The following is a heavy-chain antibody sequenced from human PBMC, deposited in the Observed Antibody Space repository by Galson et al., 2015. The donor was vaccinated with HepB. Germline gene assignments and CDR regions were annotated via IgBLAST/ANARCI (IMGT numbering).Heavy chain of an antibody. V-gene: IGHV1-2*06. CDR2: INPNSGGT. Sequence: SVKVSCKASGYTFTGYYMHWVRQAPGQGLEWMGRINPNSGGTNYAQKFQGRVTMTRDTSISTAYMELSSLRSEDTAVYYCARDPAGWRGRYYMDVWGKGTTVTVSS. D-gene: IGHD2-15*01. CDR3: ARDPAGWRGRYYMDV. CDR1: GYTFTGYY. J-gene: IGHJ6*03.